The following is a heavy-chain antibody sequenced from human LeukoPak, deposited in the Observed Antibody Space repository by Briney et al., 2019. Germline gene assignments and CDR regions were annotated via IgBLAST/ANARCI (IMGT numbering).Heavy chain of an antibody. V-gene: IGHV3-21*01. Sequence: GGSLRLSCAASGFTFSSYSMNWVRQAPGKGLEWVSSISSSSSYIYYADSVKGRFTISRDNAKNSLYLQMNSLRAEDTAVYYCARDPYYYGSGSFPRPFDYWGQGTLVTVSS. J-gene: IGHJ4*02. CDR3: ARDPYYYGSGSFPRPFDY. CDR1: GFTFSSYS. D-gene: IGHD3-10*01. CDR2: ISSSSSYI.